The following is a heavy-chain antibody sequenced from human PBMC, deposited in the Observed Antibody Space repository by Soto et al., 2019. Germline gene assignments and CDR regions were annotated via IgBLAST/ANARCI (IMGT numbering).Heavy chain of an antibody. V-gene: IGHV1-69*13. D-gene: IGHD2-2*01. Sequence: SVKVSCKASGGTFSSYAISWVRQAPGQGLEWMGGIIPIFGTANYAQKFQGRVTITADESTSTAYMELSSLRSEDTAVYYCARGTRLLSSSNWFDPWGQGTLVTVSS. CDR1: GGTFSSYA. J-gene: IGHJ5*02. CDR3: ARGTRLLSSSNWFDP. CDR2: IIPIFGTA.